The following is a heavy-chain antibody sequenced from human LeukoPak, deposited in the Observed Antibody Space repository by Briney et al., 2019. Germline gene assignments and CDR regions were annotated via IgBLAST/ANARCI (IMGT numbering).Heavy chain of an antibody. CDR1: GGSISSYY. CDR3: ARGDYYDSSVPNWFDP. V-gene: IGHV4-59*01. CDR2: IYYSGST. J-gene: IGHJ5*02. Sequence: PSETLSLTCTVSGGSISSYYWSWIRQPPGKGLGWLGYIYYSGSTNYNPSLKSRVTISVDTSKNQFSLKLSSVTAADTAVYYCARGDYYDSSVPNWFDPWGQGTLVTVSS. D-gene: IGHD3-22*01.